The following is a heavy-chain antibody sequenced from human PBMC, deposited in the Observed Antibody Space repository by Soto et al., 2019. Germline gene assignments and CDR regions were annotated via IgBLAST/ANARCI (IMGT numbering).Heavy chain of an antibody. CDR2: MSRSSRYI. CDR3: ARDGGVAATLANYFDY. J-gene: IGHJ4*02. CDR1: GFTFNSYS. D-gene: IGHD2-15*01. Sequence: GSLRLSCAASGFTFNSYSMNWVRQAPGKGLEWVSSMSRSSRYIYYADSVKGRFTISRDNAKNSVYLQMNSLRAEDTAVYYCARDGGVAATLANYFDYWGQGTLVTVSS. V-gene: IGHV3-21*01.